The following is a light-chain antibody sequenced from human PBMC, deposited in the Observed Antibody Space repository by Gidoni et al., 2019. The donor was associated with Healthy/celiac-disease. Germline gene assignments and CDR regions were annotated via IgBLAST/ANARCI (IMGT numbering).Light chain of an antibody. CDR1: QGIRND. Sequence: IHLTPSPSSLSASVGDRVTITCRASQGIRNDLVWYQQKPGKAPKLLIYAASSLQSGVPSRFSGSGSGTDFTLTISSLQPEDFATYYCLQDYNYPLTFXGXTKVEIK. V-gene: IGKV1-6*01. J-gene: IGKJ4*02. CDR3: LQDYNYPLT. CDR2: AAS.